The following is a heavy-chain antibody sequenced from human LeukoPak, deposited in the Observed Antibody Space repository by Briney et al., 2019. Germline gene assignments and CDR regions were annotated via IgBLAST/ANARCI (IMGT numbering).Heavy chain of an antibody. CDR1: GGSISSYY. CDR2: IYTSGST. D-gene: IGHD3-10*01. V-gene: IGHV4-4*07. Sequence: SETLSLTCTVSGGSISSYYWSWIRQPAGKGLEWIGRIYTSGSTNYNPSLKSRVTMSVDMSKNQFSLKLSSVTAADTAVYYCARAVGSGSFQTYYYYMDVWGKGTTVTISS. J-gene: IGHJ6*03. CDR3: ARAVGSGSFQTYYYYMDV.